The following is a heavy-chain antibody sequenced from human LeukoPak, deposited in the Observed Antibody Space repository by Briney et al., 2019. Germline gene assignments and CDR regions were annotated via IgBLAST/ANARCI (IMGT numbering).Heavy chain of an antibody. CDR1: GGSISSYY. CDR2: IYYSGST. D-gene: IGHD2-2*01. CDR3: ARSPRGGPSLDI. V-gene: IGHV4-59*01. Sequence: SETLSPTCTVSGGSISSYYWSWIRQPPGKGLEWIGYIYYSGSTNYNPSLKSRVTISVDTSKNQFSLKLSSVTAADTAVYYCARSPRGGPSLDIWGQGPMLPVYS. J-gene: IGHJ3*02.